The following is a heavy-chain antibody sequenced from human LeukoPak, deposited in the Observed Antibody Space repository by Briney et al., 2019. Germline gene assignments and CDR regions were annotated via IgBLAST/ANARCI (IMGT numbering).Heavy chain of an antibody. D-gene: IGHD3-10*01. V-gene: IGHV3-53*01. CDR1: GFTVSTNY. J-gene: IGHJ3*02. CDR3: ARDSGRFDVFDI. Sequence: GGSLRLSCAASGFTVSTNYMSWVRQAPGKGLEWVPVIYSDGRTYYADSVKGRFTISRDNSKNTLYLQMNSLRAEDTAVYYCARDSGRFDVFDIWGQGTMVTVSS. CDR2: IYSDGRT.